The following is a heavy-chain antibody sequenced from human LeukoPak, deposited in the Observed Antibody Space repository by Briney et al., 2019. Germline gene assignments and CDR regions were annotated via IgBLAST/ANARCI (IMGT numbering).Heavy chain of an antibody. J-gene: IGHJ4*02. Sequence: SETLSLTCTVSGGSISSYYWSWIRQPPGKGLEWIGYIYYSGSTNYNPSLKSRVTISVDTSKNQFSLKLSSVTAADTAVYYCARLVGYYDSSGLLDYWGQGTLVTVSS. CDR3: ARLVGYYDSSGLLDY. V-gene: IGHV4-59*08. CDR1: GGSISSYY. CDR2: IYYSGST. D-gene: IGHD3-22*01.